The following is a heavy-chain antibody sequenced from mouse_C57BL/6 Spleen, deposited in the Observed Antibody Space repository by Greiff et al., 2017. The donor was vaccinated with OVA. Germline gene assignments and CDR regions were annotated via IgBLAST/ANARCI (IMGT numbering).Heavy chain of an antibody. CDR1: GYTFTDYY. Sequence: QVQLQQSGAELVRPGASVKLSCKASGYTFTDYYINWVKQRPGQGLEWIARIYPGSGNTYYNEKFKGKATLTAEKSSSTAYMQLSSLTSEDSAVYFCARSYYGSSSWYFDVWGTGTTVTVSS. J-gene: IGHJ1*03. CDR3: ARSYYGSSSWYFDV. D-gene: IGHD1-1*01. CDR2: IYPGSGNT. V-gene: IGHV1-76*01.